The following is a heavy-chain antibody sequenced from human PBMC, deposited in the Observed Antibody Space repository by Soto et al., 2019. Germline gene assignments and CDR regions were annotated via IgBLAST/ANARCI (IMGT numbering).Heavy chain of an antibody. CDR1: GGSISSRTFW. Sequence: SETLSLTCSVSGGSISSRTFWWAWIRQPPGKGLEWIGDMYYSGSSYYSPSLKSRVTLSVDTSKNQLSLKLNSVPAADTAVYYCARHPRDDYNYGGSGIFDYWGQGTLVTVSS. V-gene: IGHV4-39*01. CDR2: MYYSGSS. CDR3: ARHPRDDYNYGGSGIFDY. D-gene: IGHD4-4*01. J-gene: IGHJ4*02.